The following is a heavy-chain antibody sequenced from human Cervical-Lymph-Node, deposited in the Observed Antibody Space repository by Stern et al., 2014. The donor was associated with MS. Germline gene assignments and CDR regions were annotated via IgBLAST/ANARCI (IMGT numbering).Heavy chain of an antibody. V-gene: IGHV1-24*01. Sequence: VQLVESGAEVKKPGASVKVSCKVSGYTLTELSMHWVRQAPGKGLEWMGGFDPEDGDKIYAQKFQGRVTMTEDTSTDTAYMELSSLRSEDTAVYYCATDRDDFRSGYSAPTKGYGLDVWGQGTTVTVTS. J-gene: IGHJ6*02. D-gene: IGHD3-3*01. CDR1: GYTLTELS. CDR3: ATDRDDFRSGYSAPTKGYGLDV. CDR2: FDPEDGDK.